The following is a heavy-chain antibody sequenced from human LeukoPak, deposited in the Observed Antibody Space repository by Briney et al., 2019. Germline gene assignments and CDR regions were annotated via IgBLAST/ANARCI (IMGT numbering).Heavy chain of an antibody. V-gene: IGHV4-39*07. J-gene: IGHJ5*02. Sequence: SETLSLTCTVSGGSISSNNNFWGWIRQPPGKGLEWIGSIYYSGSTSYNPSLRSRVTISVDTSKNQFSLKLSSVTAADTAVYYCARVDTAMVTESPFDPWGQGTLVTVSS. CDR1: GGSISSNNNF. D-gene: IGHD5-18*01. CDR3: ARVDTAMVTESPFDP. CDR2: IYYSGST.